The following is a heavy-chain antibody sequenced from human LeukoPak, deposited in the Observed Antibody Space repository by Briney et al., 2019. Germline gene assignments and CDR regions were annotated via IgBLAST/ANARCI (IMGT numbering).Heavy chain of an antibody. Sequence: GRSLRLSCAASGFTFSDYYMSWIRQAPGKGLEWVSAISGSGGSTYYADSVKGRFAISRDNSENTLYLQMNSLRAEDTRVYYCAKDFSAGGNYGYGRFDPWGQGTLVTVSS. V-gene: IGHV3-23*01. CDR3: AKDFSAGGNYGYGRFDP. D-gene: IGHD4-17*01. CDR2: ISGSGGST. CDR1: GFTFSDYY. J-gene: IGHJ5*02.